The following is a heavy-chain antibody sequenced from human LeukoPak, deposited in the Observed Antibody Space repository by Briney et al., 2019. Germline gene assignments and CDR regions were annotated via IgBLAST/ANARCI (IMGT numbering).Heavy chain of an antibody. CDR2: ISTSAGTI. D-gene: IGHD3-22*01. Sequence: LFLTCTVSGGSISSSAYYWGWLRQPPGKGLEWISYISTSAGTIYYADSVKGRFTISRDNAKNSLYLQMNSLRAEDTAVYYCARDAIDSSGFDFDYWGQGTLVTVSS. CDR1: GGSISSSAYY. CDR3: ARDAIDSSGFDFDY. V-gene: IGHV3-11*01. J-gene: IGHJ4*02.